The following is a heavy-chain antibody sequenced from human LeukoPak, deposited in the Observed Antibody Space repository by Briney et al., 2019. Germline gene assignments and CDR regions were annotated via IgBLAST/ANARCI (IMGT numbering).Heavy chain of an antibody. CDR3: ARYSSGWYDY. J-gene: IGHJ4*02. D-gene: IGHD6-19*01. CDR1: GYSISSGYY. V-gene: IGHV4-38-2*01. Sequence: PSETLSLTCAVSGYSISSGYYWGWIRQPPGKGLEWIGSIYHSGSTYYNPSLKSRVTISVDTSKNQFSLKLSSVTAADTAVYYCARYSSGWYDYWGQGTLATVSS. CDR2: IYHSGST.